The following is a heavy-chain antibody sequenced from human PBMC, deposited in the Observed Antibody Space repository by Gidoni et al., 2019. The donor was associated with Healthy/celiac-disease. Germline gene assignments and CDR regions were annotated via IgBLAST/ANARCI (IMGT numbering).Heavy chain of an antibody. J-gene: IGHJ4*02. CDR3: ARAGLAAAGPFDY. D-gene: IGHD6-13*01. CDR1: GFTFSSYA. Sequence: QVQLVESGGGVVQPGRSLRLSCAASGFTFSSYAMHWVRQAPGKGLEWVAVISSDVSNKDYADSVKGRFTISRVNSKNTLYLQMNSLRAEDTAVYYCARAGLAAAGPFDYWGQGTLVTVSS. CDR2: ISSDVSNK. V-gene: IGHV3-30*04.